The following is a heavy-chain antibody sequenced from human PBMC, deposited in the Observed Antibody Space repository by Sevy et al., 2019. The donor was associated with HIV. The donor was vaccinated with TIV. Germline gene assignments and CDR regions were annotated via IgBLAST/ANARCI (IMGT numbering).Heavy chain of an antibody. D-gene: IGHD6-13*01. J-gene: IGHJ3*02. CDR2: ISGSGGST. CDR1: GFTFSSYA. V-gene: IGHV3-23*01. Sequence: GESLKISCAASGFTFSSYAMSWVRQAPGKGLEWVSAISGSGGSTYYADSVKGRFTISRDNSKNTLYLQMNSLRAEDTAVYYCAKFAGSHDDFDIWGQGTMVTVSS. CDR3: AKFAGSHDDFDI.